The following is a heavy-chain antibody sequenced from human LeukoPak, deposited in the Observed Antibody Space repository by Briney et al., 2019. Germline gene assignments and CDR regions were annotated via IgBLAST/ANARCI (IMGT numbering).Heavy chain of an antibody. J-gene: IGHJ5*02. CDR2: TYPGDSNT. Sequence: GESLKISCKGSGYSFTNNWIGWARQMPGKGLEWMGITYPGDSNTRYSPSFQGQVTISADKSISSAYLQWSSLKASDTAMYYCVRSPACSSGTCYPNWFDPWGQGTLVTVSS. CDR3: VRSPACSSGTCYPNWFDP. V-gene: IGHV5-51*01. CDR1: GYSFTNNW. D-gene: IGHD2-15*01.